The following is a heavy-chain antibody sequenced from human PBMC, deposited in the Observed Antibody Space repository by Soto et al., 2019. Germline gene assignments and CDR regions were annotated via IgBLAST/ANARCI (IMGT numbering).Heavy chain of an antibody. CDR1: GFTFSSYS. J-gene: IGHJ4*02. CDR3: ARDSAYQNYYFDY. D-gene: IGHD2-21*01. Sequence: EVQLVESGGGLVKPGGSLRLSCAASGFTFSSYSMNWVRQAPGKGLEWVSSISSSSSYIYYADSVKGRFTISSDNAKNSLYLQMNSLRAEDTAVYYCARDSAYQNYYFDYWGQGTLVTVSS. CDR2: ISSSSSYI. V-gene: IGHV3-21*01.